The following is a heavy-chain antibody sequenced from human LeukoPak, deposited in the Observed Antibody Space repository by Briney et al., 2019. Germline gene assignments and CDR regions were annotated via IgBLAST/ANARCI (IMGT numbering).Heavy chain of an antibody. J-gene: IGHJ5*02. CDR3: ARRVVVVAATGNWFDP. CDR1: GGSISSSSYY. V-gene: IGHV4-39*01. D-gene: IGHD2-15*01. CDR2: IYYSGST. Sequence: SETLSLTCTVSGGSISSSSYYWGWIRQPPGKGLEWIGSIYYSGSTYYNPSLKSRVTIPVDTSKNQFSLKLSSVTAADTAVYYCARRVVVVAATGNWFDPWGQGTLVTVSS.